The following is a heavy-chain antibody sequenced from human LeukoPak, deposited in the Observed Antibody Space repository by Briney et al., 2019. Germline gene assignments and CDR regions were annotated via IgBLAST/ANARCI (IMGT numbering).Heavy chain of an antibody. D-gene: IGHD5-18*01. CDR2: IYYSKNT. V-gene: IGHV4-39*01. CDR1: GGSISSSSAY. CDR3: VSPRGFSYGYFDY. Sequence: SETLSLTCTVSGGSISSSSAYWGWIRQPPGKGLEWIGRIYYSKNTYYNPSLKSRVTISADKSKNQFSLTLGSVSATDTAVYYCVSPRGFSYGYFDYWGQGTLVTVSS. J-gene: IGHJ4*02.